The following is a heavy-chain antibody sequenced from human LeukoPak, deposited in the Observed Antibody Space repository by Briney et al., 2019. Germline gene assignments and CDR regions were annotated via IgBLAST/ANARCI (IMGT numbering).Heavy chain of an antibody. V-gene: IGHV4-39*01. D-gene: IGHD6-13*01. CDR2: IYYSGST. Sequence: SETLSLTCTVSGGSISSSSYYWGWIRQPPGKGLEWIGSIYYSGSTYYNPSLKSRVTISVDTSKNQFSLKLSSVTAADTAVYYCARQPDSAAAGFWGQGTLVTVSS. CDR3: ARQPDSAAAGF. CDR1: GGSISSSSYY. J-gene: IGHJ4*02.